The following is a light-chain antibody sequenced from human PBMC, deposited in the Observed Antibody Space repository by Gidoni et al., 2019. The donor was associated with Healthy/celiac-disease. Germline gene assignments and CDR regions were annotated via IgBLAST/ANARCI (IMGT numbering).Light chain of an antibody. CDR1: QDISNY. CDR2: DAS. J-gene: IGKJ1*01. CDR3: QQYDNLPRT. V-gene: IGKV1-33*01. Sequence: DIQMTQSPSYMSASVGDRVTITCQASQDISNYLSWYQQKPGKATKLLIYDASNLETGVPSRFSGGGSGTDFTFTSSILQPEDIAKYYCQQYDNLPRTFGQGTKVEIK.